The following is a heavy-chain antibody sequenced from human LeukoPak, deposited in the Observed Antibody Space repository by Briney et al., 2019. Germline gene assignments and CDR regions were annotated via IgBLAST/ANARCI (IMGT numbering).Heavy chain of an antibody. CDR3: ARGLVVY. J-gene: IGHJ4*02. CDR1: GFTFSSYA. CDR2: ISYDGSNK. Sequence: GRSLRLPCAASGFTFSSYAMHWVRQAPGKGLEWVAVISYDGSNKYYADSVKGRFTISGDNSKNTLYLQMNSLRAEDTAVYYCARGLVVYWGQGTLVTVSS. V-gene: IGHV3-30-3*01.